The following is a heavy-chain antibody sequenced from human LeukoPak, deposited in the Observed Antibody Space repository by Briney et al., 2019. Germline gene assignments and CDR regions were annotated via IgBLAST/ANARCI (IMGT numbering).Heavy chain of an antibody. J-gene: IGHJ4*02. CDR3: ARLVSTVTEFDF. CDR2: IYYSGNT. CDR1: GVSISSGGYY. D-gene: IGHD4-17*01. Sequence: SETLSLTCTVSGVSISSGGYYWNWIRQHPGKGLEWNGYIYYSGNTYYNPSLKSRLTISVDTSKNQFSLRLSSVTAADTAMYHCARLVSTVTEFDFWGQGTLVTVSS. V-gene: IGHV4-31*03.